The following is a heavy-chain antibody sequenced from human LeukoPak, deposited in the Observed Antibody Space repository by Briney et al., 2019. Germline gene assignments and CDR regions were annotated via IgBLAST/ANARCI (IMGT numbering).Heavy chain of an antibody. CDR1: GYTFTSYY. CDR2: INPSGGST. D-gene: IGHD3-22*01. V-gene: IGHV1-46*01. CDR3: AREGSSGYYSGY. J-gene: IGHJ4*02. Sequence: ASVKVSCKASGYTFTSYYMHWVRQAPAQGREWMGIINPSGGSTSYAQKFQGRVTMTRDTSTSTVYMELSSLRSEDTAVYYCAREGSSGYYSGYWGQGTLVTVSS.